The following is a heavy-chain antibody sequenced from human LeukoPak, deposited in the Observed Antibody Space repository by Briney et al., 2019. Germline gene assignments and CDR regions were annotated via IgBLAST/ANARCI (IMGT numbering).Heavy chain of an antibody. CDR2: TYYRAKWYN. CDR3: ARGQYSSSPERFDP. Sequence: SQTLSLTCAISGDSVSSNSAGWNWIRQSPSRGLEWLGRTYYRAKWYNDYAGSVKSRITINPDTSKNQFSLQLNSVTPEDTAVYYCARGQYSSSPERFDPWGQGTLVTVSS. D-gene: IGHD6-6*01. J-gene: IGHJ5*02. CDR1: GDSVSSNSAG. V-gene: IGHV6-1*01.